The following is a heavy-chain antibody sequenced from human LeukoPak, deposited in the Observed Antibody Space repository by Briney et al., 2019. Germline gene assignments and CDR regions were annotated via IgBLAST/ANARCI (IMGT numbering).Heavy chain of an antibody. Sequence: PGRSLRLSCAASGFSFRSYGMHWVRQAPGKGLEWVAVIWYDGSKKYYGDSVKGRFTISRDNSKNTLYLEMNSLRVEDTAVYYCARPSYYGSGNYPCDYWGQGTLVTVSS. V-gene: IGHV3-33*01. J-gene: IGHJ4*02. CDR2: IWYDGSKK. CDR3: ARPSYYGSGNYPCDY. D-gene: IGHD3-10*01. CDR1: GFSFRSYG.